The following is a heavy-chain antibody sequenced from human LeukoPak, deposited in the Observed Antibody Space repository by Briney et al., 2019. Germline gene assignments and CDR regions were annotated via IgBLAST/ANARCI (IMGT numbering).Heavy chain of an antibody. CDR1: GFTFSSYA. Sequence: GGSLRLSCAASGFTFSSYAMSWVRQAPGKGLEWVSAVSGSGGSTYYADSVKGRFTISRDNAKNSLYLQMNSLRAEDTAVYYCARDRSSSGWYVWKVYYGMDVWGQGTTVTVSS. J-gene: IGHJ6*02. D-gene: IGHD6-19*01. V-gene: IGHV3-23*01. CDR3: ARDRSSSGWYVWKVYYGMDV. CDR2: VSGSGGST.